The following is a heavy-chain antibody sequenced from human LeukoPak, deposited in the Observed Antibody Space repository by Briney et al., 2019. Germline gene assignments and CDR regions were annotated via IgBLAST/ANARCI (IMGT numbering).Heavy chain of an antibody. CDR2: IYTGGTT. J-gene: IGHJ4*02. D-gene: IGHD1-1*01. V-gene: IGHV3-66*01. CDR3: ARDPYGTGAFDY. CDR1: GFTVSSNS. Sequence: PGGSLRLSCAASGFTVSSNSMSWVRQAPGKGLVWVSVIYTGGTTYYADSVKGRFTISRDNPKNTVYLQVNSLRAEDTAVYYCARDPYGTGAFDYWGQGTQVTVSS.